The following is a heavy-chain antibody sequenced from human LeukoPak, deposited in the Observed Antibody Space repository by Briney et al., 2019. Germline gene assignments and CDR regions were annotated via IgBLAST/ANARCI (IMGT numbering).Heavy chain of an antibody. CDR2: ISSSGSTI. J-gene: IGHJ4*02. Sequence: GGSLRLSCAASGFTFSSYEMNWVRQAPGQGLEWASYISSSGSTIYYADSVKGRYTISRDNAKTSLYLQMNSLRAEDTAVYFCAKRGVVIRVILDGFHKEAYYIDSWGQGALVTVSS. V-gene: IGHV3-48*03. CDR3: AKRGVVIRVILDGFHKEAYYIDS. D-gene: IGHD3-22*01. CDR1: GFTFSSYE.